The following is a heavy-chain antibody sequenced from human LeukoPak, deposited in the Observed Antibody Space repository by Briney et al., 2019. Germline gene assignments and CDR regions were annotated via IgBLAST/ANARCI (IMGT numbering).Heavy chain of an antibody. CDR2: IYYSGST. V-gene: IGHV4-30-4*01. CDR3: AGGYSATYGRFDY. Sequence: SETLSLTCTVSGGSISSGDYYWSWIRQPPGKGLEWIGYIYYSGSTYYNPSLKSRVTISVDTSKNQFSLKLSSVTAADTAVYYCAGGYSATYGRFDYWGQGTLVTVSS. CDR1: GGSISSGDYY. D-gene: IGHD5-12*01. J-gene: IGHJ4*02.